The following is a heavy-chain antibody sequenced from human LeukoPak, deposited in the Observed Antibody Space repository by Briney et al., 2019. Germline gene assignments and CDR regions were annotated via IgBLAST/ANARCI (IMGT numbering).Heavy chain of an antibody. CDR3: VRGLYSSSSFFDV. D-gene: IGHD6-6*01. CDR1: GFTFSDYW. CDR2: INGDGGTL. J-gene: IGHJ4*02. Sequence: GGSLRLSCEVSGFTFSDYWMHWVRQVPGKGLMWVSRINGDGGTLTYVDSVRGRFTISRDNAKNSLYPQMNSLRVEDAALYYCVRGLYSSSSFFDVWGQGTLVTVSS. V-gene: IGHV3-74*03.